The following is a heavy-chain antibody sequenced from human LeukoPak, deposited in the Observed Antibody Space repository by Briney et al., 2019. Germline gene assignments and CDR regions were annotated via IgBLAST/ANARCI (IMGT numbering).Heavy chain of an antibody. CDR1: GYTFTSYG. V-gene: IGHV1-18*01. CDR2: ISAYNGHT. J-gene: IGHJ3*02. D-gene: IGHD5-18*01. CDR3: AREEGYSYGSGAFDI. Sequence: ASVKVSCKASGYTFTSYGISWLRQATGQGLEWMGWISAYNGHTNYAQKLQGRVTMTTATSTSTAYMELRSLRSDDTAVYYCAREEGYSYGSGAFDIWGQGTMVTVSS.